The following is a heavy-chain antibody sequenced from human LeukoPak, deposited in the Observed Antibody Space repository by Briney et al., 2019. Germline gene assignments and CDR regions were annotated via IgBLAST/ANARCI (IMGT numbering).Heavy chain of an antibody. CDR1: GFTFSSYD. CDR2: IGTAGDT. V-gene: IGHV3-13*01. Sequence: GGSLRLSCAASGFTFSSYDMHWVRQATGKGLEWVSAIGTAGDTYYPGSVKGRFTISRENAKNSLYLQMNSLRAEDTAVYYCARDRPRDIYGDYNPYYFDYWGQGTLVTVSS. J-gene: IGHJ4*02. D-gene: IGHD4-17*01. CDR3: ARDRPRDIYGDYNPYYFDY.